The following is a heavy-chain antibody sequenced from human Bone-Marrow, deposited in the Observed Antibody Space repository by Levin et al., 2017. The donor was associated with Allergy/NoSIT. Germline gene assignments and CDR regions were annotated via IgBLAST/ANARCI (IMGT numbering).Heavy chain of an antibody. CDR1: GFTFSSYN. J-gene: IGHJ6*02. Sequence: SCAASGFTFSSYNMNWVRQAPGKGLEWVSYISSSSSYIYYADSVKGRFTISRDNAKNSLYLRMNSLTDEDTAVYYCARKRLVNYYYGMDVWGQGTTVTVSS. V-gene: IGHV3-21*06. CDR2: ISSSSSYI. CDR3: ARKRLVNYYYGMDV. D-gene: IGHD6-13*01.